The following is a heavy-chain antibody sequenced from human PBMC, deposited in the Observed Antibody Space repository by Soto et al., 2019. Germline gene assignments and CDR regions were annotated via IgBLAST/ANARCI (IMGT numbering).Heavy chain of an antibody. CDR1: GFSLSTSGVG. V-gene: IGHV2-5*02. Sequence: QITLKESGPTLVKPTQTLTLTCTFSGFSLSTSGVGVGWIRQPPGKALEWLALIYWDDDKRYSPSLKSRLTITKDTSKNQVVLTMTNMDPVDTAKYYCAHLITFGGVIVPFDYWGQGTLVTVSS. CDR3: AHLITFGGVIVPFDY. D-gene: IGHD3-16*02. CDR2: IYWDDDK. J-gene: IGHJ4*02.